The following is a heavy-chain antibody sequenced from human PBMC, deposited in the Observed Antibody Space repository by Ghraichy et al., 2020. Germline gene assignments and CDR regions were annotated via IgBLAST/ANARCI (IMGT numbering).Heavy chain of an antibody. D-gene: IGHD1-26*01. J-gene: IGHJ4*02. CDR3: ARGSNWRYSGSSNFDY. CDR2: INPNSGGT. V-gene: IGHV1-2*02. Sequence: ASVKVSCKASGYTFTGYYMHWVRQAPGQGLEWMGWINPNSGGTNYAQKFQGRVTMTRDTSISTAYMELSRLRSDDTAVYYCARGSNWRYSGSSNFDYWGQGTLVTVSS. CDR1: GYTFTGYY.